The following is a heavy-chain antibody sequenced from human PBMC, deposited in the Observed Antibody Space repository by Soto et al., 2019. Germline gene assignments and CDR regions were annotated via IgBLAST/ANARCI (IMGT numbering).Heavy chain of an antibody. Sequence: SETLSLTCAVYGGSFSSYYWSWIRQPPGKGLEWIGEINHSGSTNYNPSLKSRVTISVDTSKNQFSLKLSSVTAADTAVYYCARGGVYCGGDCYLDYWGQGTLVTVSS. D-gene: IGHD2-21*02. CDR1: GGSFSSYY. CDR2: INHSGST. V-gene: IGHV4-34*01. J-gene: IGHJ4*02. CDR3: ARGGVYCGGDCYLDY.